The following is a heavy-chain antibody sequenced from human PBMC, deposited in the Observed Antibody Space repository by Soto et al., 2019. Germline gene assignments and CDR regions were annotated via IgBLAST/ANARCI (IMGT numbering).Heavy chain of an antibody. CDR2: IWYDGSNK. D-gene: IGHD6-19*01. V-gene: IGHV3-33*01. J-gene: IGHJ6*02. CDR3: ARDPVRSSGANVFLMDV. Sequence: GGSLRLSCAASGFTFSSYGMHWVRQAPGKGLEWVAVIWYDGSNKYYADSVKGRFTISRDNSKNTLYLQMNSLRAEDTAVYYCARDPVRSSGANVFLMDVWGQGTTVTVSS. CDR1: GFTFSSYG.